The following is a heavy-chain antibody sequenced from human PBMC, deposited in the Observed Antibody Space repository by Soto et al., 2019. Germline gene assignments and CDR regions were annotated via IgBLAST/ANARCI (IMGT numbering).Heavy chain of an antibody. CDR3: ATDSLMYAKAFRYYYEMDV. J-gene: IGHJ6*02. CDR1: GFTFSDFT. CDR2: ISYDGSNQ. Sequence: GGSLRLSCAGSGFTFSDFTMHWARQTPGKGLEWMAVISYDGSNQYYADSVKGRFTISRDNSKKTLILQMNSLRPEDTAVYYCATDSLMYAKAFRYYYEMDVWGQGTTVTVSS. D-gene: IGHD2-8*01. V-gene: IGHV3-30-3*01.